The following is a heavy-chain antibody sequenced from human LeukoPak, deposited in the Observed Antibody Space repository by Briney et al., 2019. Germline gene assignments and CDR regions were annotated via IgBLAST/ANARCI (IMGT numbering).Heavy chain of an antibody. J-gene: IGHJ3*02. CDR3: ASGTIRAYAFDI. Sequence: ASVKVSCKASGGTFSSYAISWVRQAPGQGLEWMGGIIPIFGTANYAQKFQGRVTVTADEPTSTAYMELSSLRSEDTAVYYCASGTIRAYAFDIWGQGTMVTVSS. CDR1: GGTFSSYA. V-gene: IGHV1-69*01. D-gene: IGHD1-1*01. CDR2: IIPIFGTA.